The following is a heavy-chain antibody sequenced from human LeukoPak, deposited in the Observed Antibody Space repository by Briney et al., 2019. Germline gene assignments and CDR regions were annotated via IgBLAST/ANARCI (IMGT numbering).Heavy chain of an antibody. D-gene: IGHD5-18*01. CDR3: ARDLPIDTAMVESNGFDY. CDR1: GFTFSSYW. Sequence: EGSLRPSCAASGFTFSSYWMSWVRQAPGKGLEWVANIKQDGSEKYYVDSVKGRFTISRDNAKNSLYLQMNSLRAEDTAVYYCARDLPIDTAMVESNGFDYWGQGTLVTVSS. CDR2: IKQDGSEK. V-gene: IGHV3-7*01. J-gene: IGHJ4*02.